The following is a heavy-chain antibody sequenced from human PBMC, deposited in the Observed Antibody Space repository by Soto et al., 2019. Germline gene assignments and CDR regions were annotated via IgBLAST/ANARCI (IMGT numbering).Heavy chain of an antibody. D-gene: IGHD3-9*01. V-gene: IGHV1-3*01. CDR1: GYTFSNYA. CDR3: ARPAYYDIWAGYSSHFDF. J-gene: IGHJ4*02. Sequence: ASVKVSCTTSGYTFSNYAMHWVRQAPGQRLEWMGWINPVNGKTKYSQKFQGRVTITRNTSASTAYMELSSLRSEDTAVYHCARPAYYDIWAGYSSHFDFWGQGTPVTVSS. CDR2: INPVNGKT.